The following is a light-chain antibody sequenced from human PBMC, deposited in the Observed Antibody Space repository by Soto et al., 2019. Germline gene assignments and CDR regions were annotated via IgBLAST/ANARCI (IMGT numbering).Light chain of an antibody. CDR1: SIDVGAYNH. J-gene: IGLJ3*02. CDR2: EVT. Sequence: QSALTQPASVSGSPGQSITISCTGTSIDVGAYNHVSWYQQYPDKAPKLMIYEVTNRPSGVSNRFSASKSGNTASLTISGLQAEDEDDYYCSSYTRSSTWVFGGGTKLTVL. V-gene: IGLV2-14*01. CDR3: SSYTRSSTWV.